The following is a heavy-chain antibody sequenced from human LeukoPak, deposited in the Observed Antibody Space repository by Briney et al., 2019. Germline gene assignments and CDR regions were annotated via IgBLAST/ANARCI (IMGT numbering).Heavy chain of an antibody. J-gene: IGHJ6*03. CDR1: NGSISSDTYF. CDR3: AKGGAAAGYYYYYYMDV. CDR2: MSSSGIS. Sequence: PSETLSLTCTVSNGSISSDTYFWSWIRQPAGKGLEWIGRMSSSGISTYSPSLKSRVTISIDTSRNQFSMNLNSVTAADTAVYYCAKGGAAAGYYYYYYMDVWGKGTTVTISS. V-gene: IGHV4-61*02. D-gene: IGHD6-13*01.